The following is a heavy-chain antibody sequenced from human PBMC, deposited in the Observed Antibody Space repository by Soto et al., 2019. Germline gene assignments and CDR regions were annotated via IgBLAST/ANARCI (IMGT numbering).Heavy chain of an antibody. V-gene: IGHV4-34*01. CDR2: INHSGST. Sequence: SEPLSLTSAVEDGSCSGYYWSRISKPQGKGLEWIGEINHSGSTNYNPSLKSRVTISVDTSKNQFSLKLSSVTAADTAVYYCARGTRNNYDFWSGYYRRWFAPWGQGTLVTVSS. J-gene: IGHJ5*02. D-gene: IGHD3-3*01. CDR3: ARGTRNNYDFWSGYYRRWFAP. CDR1: DGSCSGYY.